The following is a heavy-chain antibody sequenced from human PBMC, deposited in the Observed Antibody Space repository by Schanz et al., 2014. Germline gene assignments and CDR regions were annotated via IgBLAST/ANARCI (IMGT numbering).Heavy chain of an antibody. V-gene: IGHV1-2*02. Sequence: QVQLVQSGAEVQKPGASVMLSCKTSGYSFNLFGVSWVRQAPGQGLEWMGWINPSSGGTNYAQKFQGRVTMTRDTSISTAYMELNRLRSDDTAVYYCARDRRLQRQSGWDYWGQGTLVTVSS. J-gene: IGHJ4*02. D-gene: IGHD3-10*01. CDR1: GYSFNLFG. CDR2: INPSSGGT. CDR3: ARDRRLQRQSGWDY.